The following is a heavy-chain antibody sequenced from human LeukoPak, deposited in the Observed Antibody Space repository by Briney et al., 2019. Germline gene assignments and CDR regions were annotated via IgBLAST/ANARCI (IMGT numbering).Heavy chain of an antibody. J-gene: IGHJ6*02. CDR2: FHYSGSS. V-gene: IGHV4-59*01. Sequence: SETLSLTCTVSGGSISNYYWNWVRQPPEKGLEWIGYFHYSGSSNYNPSLKSRVTMSLDTSKNQLSLKLSSVTAADTAVYYCATGFNFGLDVWGQGTTVTVSS. CDR3: ATGFNFGLDV. CDR1: GGSISNYY.